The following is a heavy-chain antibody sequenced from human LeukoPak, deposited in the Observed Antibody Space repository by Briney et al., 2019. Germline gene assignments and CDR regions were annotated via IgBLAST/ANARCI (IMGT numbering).Heavy chain of an antibody. CDR3: AKDVAIAAAGTLDY. J-gene: IGHJ4*02. CDR2: ISGSGGST. V-gene: IGHV3-23*01. Sequence: GGSLRLSCAASGFTFSSYAMSWVRQAPRKGLEWVSAISGSGGSTYYADSVKGRFTISRDNSKNTLYLQMNSLRAEDTAVYYCAKDVAIAAAGTLDYWGQGTLVTVSS. CDR1: GFTFSSYA. D-gene: IGHD6-13*01.